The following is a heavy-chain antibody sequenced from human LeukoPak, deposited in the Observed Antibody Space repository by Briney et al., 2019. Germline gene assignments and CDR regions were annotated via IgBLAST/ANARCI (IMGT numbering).Heavy chain of an antibody. J-gene: IGHJ4*02. CDR2: ISGSGGST. D-gene: IGHD3-22*01. V-gene: IGHV3-23*01. CDR1: GFTFSSYA. Sequence: GGSLRLSCAASGFTFSSYAMSWVRQAPGKGLEWVSAISGSGGSTYYADSVKGRFTISRDNSKNTLYLQMNSLRAEDTAVYYCAKDTRQRRQPLVEYYYDSSGGLDYWGQGTLVTVSS. CDR3: AKDTRQRRQPLVEYYYDSSGGLDY.